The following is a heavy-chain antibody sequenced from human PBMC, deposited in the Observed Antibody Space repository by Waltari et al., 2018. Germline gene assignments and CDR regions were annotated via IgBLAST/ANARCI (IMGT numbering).Heavy chain of an antibody. J-gene: IGHJ2*01. V-gene: IGHV3-23*01. CDR2: IVGSGSST. CDR1: GFAFSSYA. CDR3: AKGNDWGFYRRCYFDL. D-gene: IGHD1-1*01. Sequence: EVQLLEFGGGLVQPGGSLRLSCATSGFAFSSYAMNWVRQAPGKGLEWVSTIVGSGSSTFHGGSVQGRFTISKDNFRYTVSLQMDSLRAEDTAVYYCAKGNDWGFYRRCYFDLWGRGTLVVVSS.